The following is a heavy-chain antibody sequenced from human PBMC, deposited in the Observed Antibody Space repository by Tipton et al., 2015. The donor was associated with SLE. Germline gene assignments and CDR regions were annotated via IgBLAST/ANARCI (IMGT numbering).Heavy chain of an antibody. CDR2: IYYSGST. V-gene: IGHV4-59*11. CDR1: GDSINSHY. CDR3: ASHREGAFDI. J-gene: IGHJ3*02. Sequence: LRLSCIVSGDSINSHYWSWIRQPPGKGLEWIGYIYYSGSTNYNPSLKSRVTISVDTSKNHFSLKLSSVTAADTAMYYCASHREGAFDIWGQGTMVTVSS.